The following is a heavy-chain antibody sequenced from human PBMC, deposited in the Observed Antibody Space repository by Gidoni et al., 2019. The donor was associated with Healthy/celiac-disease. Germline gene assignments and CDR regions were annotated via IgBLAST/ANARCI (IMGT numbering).Heavy chain of an antibody. CDR3: ARAEYSSPRYYYGMDV. V-gene: IGHV4-34*01. CDR1: GGSFSGYY. D-gene: IGHD6-6*01. CDR2: INHSGST. Sequence: QVQLQQWGAGRLQPSETLSLTCAVYGGSFSGYYWSWIRQPPGKGLEWIGEINHSGSTNYNPSLKSRVTISVDTSKNQFSLKLSSVTAADTAVYYCARAEYSSPRYYYGMDVWGQGTTVTVSS. J-gene: IGHJ6*02.